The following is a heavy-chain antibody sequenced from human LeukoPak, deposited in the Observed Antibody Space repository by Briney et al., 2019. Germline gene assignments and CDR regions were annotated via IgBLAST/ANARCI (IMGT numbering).Heavy chain of an antibody. CDR2: IYYSGST. V-gene: IGHV4-39*07. CDR1: GGSISSSTYY. J-gene: IGHJ3*02. Sequence: SETLSLTCTVSGGSISSSTYYWGWIRRPPGKGLEWIGSIYYSGSTYYNPSLKSRVTISVDASKNQFSLKLTSVTAADTAIYYCARRNDFDIWGQGTMVTVSS. CDR3: ARRNDFDI.